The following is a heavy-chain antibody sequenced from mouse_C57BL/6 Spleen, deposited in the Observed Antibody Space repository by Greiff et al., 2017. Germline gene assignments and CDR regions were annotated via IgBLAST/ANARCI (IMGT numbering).Heavy chain of an antibody. CDR1: GYTFTSYW. CDR3: ARECSCYRGADY. Sequence: VQLQQPGAELVKPGASVKMSCKASGYTFTSYWITWVKQRPGQGLEWIGELYPGSGSTNYNEKFKSKATLTVDTSSSTAYMQLSSLTSEDSAVYDCARECSCYRGADYWGQGTTLTVSS. J-gene: IGHJ2*01. D-gene: IGHD3-2*02. V-gene: IGHV1-55*01. CDR2: LYPGSGST.